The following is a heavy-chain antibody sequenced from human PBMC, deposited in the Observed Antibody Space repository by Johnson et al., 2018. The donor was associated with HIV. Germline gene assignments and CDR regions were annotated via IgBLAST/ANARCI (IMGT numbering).Heavy chain of an antibody. Sequence: VQLVESGGGLVQPGGSLRLSCAVSGFTFSSYWMSWVRQAPGKGLEWVANIKQDGSEKYYVDSVTGRFTISRDNADNSLSLQMNSLTVDDTAIYYCGRGMAAANWGQGTMVTVSS. CDR1: GFTFSSYW. D-gene: IGHD6-13*01. J-gene: IGHJ3*01. CDR3: GRGMAAAN. V-gene: IGHV3-7*03. CDR2: IKQDGSEK.